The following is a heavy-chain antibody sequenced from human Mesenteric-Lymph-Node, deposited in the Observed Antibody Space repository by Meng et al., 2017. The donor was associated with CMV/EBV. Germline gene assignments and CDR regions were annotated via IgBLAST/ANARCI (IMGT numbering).Heavy chain of an antibody. CDR3: ARRGDGVFDL. CDR1: GGSISSSNYY. V-gene: IGHV4-39*01. Sequence: SETLSLTCTVSGGSISSSNYYWGWIRQPPGKGLEWIGSVYYSGSTYYNPSLKSRVTISVDTSKNQFSLRLTSVTAADTAVYYCARRGDGVFDLWGRGTLVTVSS. CDR2: VYYSGST. J-gene: IGHJ2*01. D-gene: IGHD2-8*01.